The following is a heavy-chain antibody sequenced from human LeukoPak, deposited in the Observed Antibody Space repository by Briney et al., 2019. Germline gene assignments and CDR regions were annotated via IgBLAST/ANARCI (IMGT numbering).Heavy chain of an antibody. CDR2: ISGGGINT. J-gene: IGHJ4*02. CDR3: AKDLYSNYGPADY. Sequence: GGSLRLSCAASGFTFSSYAMSWVRQAPGKGLEWVSTISGGGINTHYADSVGGRFTISRDNSKNTLFLQMNSLRDEDTAVYYCAKDLYSNYGPADYWGQGNLVTVSS. CDR1: GFTFSSYA. D-gene: IGHD4-11*01. V-gene: IGHV3-23*01.